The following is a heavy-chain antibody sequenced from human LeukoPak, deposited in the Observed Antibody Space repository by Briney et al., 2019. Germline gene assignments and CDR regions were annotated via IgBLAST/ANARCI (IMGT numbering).Heavy chain of an antibody. D-gene: IGHD2-15*01. V-gene: IGHV4-31*03. CDR1: GGSISRDGHY. CDR2: VSSSGTT. J-gene: IGHJ3*02. Sequence: PSQTLSLTCTVSGGSISRDGHYWSWIRQYPGKDLESIGSVSSSGTTTYNPSLKSRVTISLDTSQNQFSLNLRSLTAADTAVYYCAREVVRDAFDIWGQGTMVTVSS. CDR3: AREVVRDAFDI.